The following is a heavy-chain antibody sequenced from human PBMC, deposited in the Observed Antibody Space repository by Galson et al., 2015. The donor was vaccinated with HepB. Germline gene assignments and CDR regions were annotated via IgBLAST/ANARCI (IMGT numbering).Heavy chain of an antibody. CDR1: GFTFSTYS. J-gene: IGHJ4*02. CDR2: INSASRNI. D-gene: IGHD4-23*01. Sequence: LRLSCAASGFTFSTYSMDWARQAPGKGLEWVSYINSASRNIYYADSVKGRFTISRDNAKNSLYLQMNSLRDEDTAVYFCARDCYDGNSECGLDYFDYWGQGTLVTVSS. CDR3: ARDCYDGNSECGLDYFDY. V-gene: IGHV3-48*02.